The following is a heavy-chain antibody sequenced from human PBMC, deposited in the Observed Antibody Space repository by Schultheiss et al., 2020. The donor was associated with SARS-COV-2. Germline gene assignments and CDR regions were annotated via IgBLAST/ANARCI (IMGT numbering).Heavy chain of an antibody. CDR1: GFTFSNAW. CDR3: TRLTYYYDSSGYLAGY. Sequence: GESLKISCAASGFTFSNAWMSWVRQAPGKGLEWVGFIRSKAYGGTTEYAASVKGRFTISRDDSKSIAYLQMNSLKTEDTAVYYCTRLTYYYDSSGYLAGYWGQGTLVTVSS. V-gene: IGHV3-49*04. CDR2: IRSKAYGGTT. J-gene: IGHJ4*02. D-gene: IGHD3-22*01.